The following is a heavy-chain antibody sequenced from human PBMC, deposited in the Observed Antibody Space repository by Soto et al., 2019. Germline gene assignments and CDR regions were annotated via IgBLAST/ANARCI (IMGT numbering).Heavy chain of an antibody. J-gene: IGHJ3*02. CDR1: GFTFSDYY. CDR2: ITSSSSYT. D-gene: IGHD2-15*01. CDR3: ARLGRGVVVVVQYDFDI. Sequence: GGSLRLSCEASGFTFSDYYMSWIRQAPGKGLEWVSYITSSSSYTNYADSVKGRFTISRDNAQSSLYLQLSSLRAEDTAVYYCARLGRGVVVVVQYDFDIWGQGTMVTVSS. V-gene: IGHV3-11*06.